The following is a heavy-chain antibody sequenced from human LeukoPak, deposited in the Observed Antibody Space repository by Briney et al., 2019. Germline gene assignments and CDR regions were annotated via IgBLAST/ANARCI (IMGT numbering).Heavy chain of an antibody. J-gene: IGHJ4*02. V-gene: IGHV1-69*13. CDR3: ARDHAGRPFDY. CDR2: IIPTFGTA. CDR1: GGTFNTYA. Sequence: GAAVKVSCKASGGTFNTYAITWVRQAPGQGLEWMGGIIPTFGTANYAQKFQGRVTITADESTSTAYMELSSLRSEDTAVYYCARDHAGRPFDYWGQGTLVTVSS.